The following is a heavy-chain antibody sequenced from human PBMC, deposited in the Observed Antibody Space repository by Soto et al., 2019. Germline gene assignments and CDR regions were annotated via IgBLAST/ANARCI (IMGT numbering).Heavy chain of an antibody. V-gene: IGHV4-34*01. CDR3: ARGSITIFGVVIPPPYYYGMDV. CDR1: GGSFSGYY. CDR2: INHSGST. D-gene: IGHD3-3*01. J-gene: IGHJ6*02. Sequence: SETLSLTCAVYGGSFSGYYWSWIRQPPGKGLEWIGEINHSGSTNYNPSLKSRVTISVDTSKNQFSLKLSSVTAADTAVYYCARGSITIFGVVIPPPYYYGMDVWGQGTTVTVSS.